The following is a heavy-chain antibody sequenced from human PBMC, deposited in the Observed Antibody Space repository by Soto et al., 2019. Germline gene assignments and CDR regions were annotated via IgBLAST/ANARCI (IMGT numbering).Heavy chain of an antibody. V-gene: IGHV1-3*01. CDR2: IISVNDKT. Sequence: SEKVSNEASRYFFTYFGIHWLRLAPGQRLEWLGWIISVNDKTLYSPKFQGRLAITSDTSANPADMDLYSLRSEGSAVYYCARGRRSCTGNNCYTDFDCWGQGSLVTVSS. J-gene: IGHJ4*02. D-gene: IGHD2-2*02. CDR3: ARGRRSCTGNNCYTDFDC. CDR1: RYFFTYFG.